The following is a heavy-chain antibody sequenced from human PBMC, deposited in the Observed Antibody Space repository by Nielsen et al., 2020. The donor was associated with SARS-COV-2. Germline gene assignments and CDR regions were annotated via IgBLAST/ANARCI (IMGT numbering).Heavy chain of an antibody. Sequence: ASVKVSCKASGYIFTSNYIHWVRQAPAQGLEWMGIINPSDGDTTYAQRFQGRVTMTRDTSTSTVYMDLSSLRSDDTAVYYCAGGWPARLDPWGQGTPVTVSS. J-gene: IGHJ5*02. CDR2: INPSDGDT. CDR3: AGGWPARLDP. CDR1: GYIFTSNY. D-gene: IGHD2-15*01. V-gene: IGHV1-46*01.